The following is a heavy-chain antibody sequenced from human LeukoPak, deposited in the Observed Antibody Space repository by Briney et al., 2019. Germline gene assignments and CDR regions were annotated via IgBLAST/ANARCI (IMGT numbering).Heavy chain of an antibody. Sequence: SETLSLTCTVSGGSISSSSYYWGWIRQPPGKGLEWIGSIYYSGSTYYNPSLKSRVTISVDTSKNQFSLKLSSVTAADTAVYYCARTYYDLWSGYLIDYWGQGTLVTVSS. CDR2: IYYSGST. CDR1: GGSISSSSYY. CDR3: ARTYYDLWSGYLIDY. D-gene: IGHD3-3*01. J-gene: IGHJ4*02. V-gene: IGHV4-39*07.